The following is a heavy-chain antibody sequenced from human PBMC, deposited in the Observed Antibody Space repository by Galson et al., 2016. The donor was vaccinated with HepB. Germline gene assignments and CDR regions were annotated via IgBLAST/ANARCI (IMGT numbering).Heavy chain of an antibody. CDR3: ARWGTMVQGVMKYHYGMDV. D-gene: IGHD3-10*01. J-gene: IGHJ6*01. V-gene: IGHV1-18*01. CDR1: GYTFTNYG. CDR2: ISAYIGNA. Sequence: SVKVSCKASGYTFTNYGLSWVRQAPGQGLEWMGWISAYIGNARYAQKLQGRVALTTDTSTSTAYMELRSLRSDDTAVYYCARWGTMVQGVMKYHYGMDVGGRGTTVTVSS.